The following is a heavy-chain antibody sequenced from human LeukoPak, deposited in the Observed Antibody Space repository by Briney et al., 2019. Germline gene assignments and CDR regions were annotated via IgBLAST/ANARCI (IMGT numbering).Heavy chain of an antibody. Sequence: SETLSLTCTVSGGSISSTSYYWGWFRQPPGKGLECIGSIYYSGSTYYNPSLRSRVTISVDTSKNQIPLQLTSVTAADTAVYYCARLTMVRGYYMDVWGKGTTVTISS. V-gene: IGHV4-39*01. CDR2: IYYSGST. CDR3: ARLTMVRGYYMDV. CDR1: GGSISSTSYY. D-gene: IGHD3-10*01. J-gene: IGHJ6*03.